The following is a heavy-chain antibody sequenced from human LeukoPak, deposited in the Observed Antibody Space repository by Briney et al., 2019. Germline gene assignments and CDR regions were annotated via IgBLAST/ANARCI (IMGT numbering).Heavy chain of an antibody. D-gene: IGHD2-21*02. J-gene: IGHJ5*02. CDR1: GGSISRGGYS. V-gene: IGHV4-30-2*01. CDR3: ASLGGDCYQNWFDP. CDR2: IYHSGST. Sequence: SETLSLICAVSGGSISRGGYSWSWIRQPPGRGLEWIGYIYHSGSTYYNPSLKSRVTISVDRSNNQFSLKLSSVTAADTAVYYCASLGGDCYQNWFDPWGQGTLVTVSS.